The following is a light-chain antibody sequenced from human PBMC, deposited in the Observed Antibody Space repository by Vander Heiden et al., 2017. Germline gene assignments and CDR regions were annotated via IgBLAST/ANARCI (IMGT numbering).Light chain of an antibody. CDR1: SNDVGGYNY. CDR2: EVS. V-gene: IGLV2-8*01. J-gene: IGLJ3*02. Sequence: QSALPQPPSASGSPGQSVTIPCTGTSNDVGGYNYVSWYQHHPGKAPKFLIYEVSKRPSGVPDRFSGSKSGNTASLTVSGLQAEDEADYYCSSYAGSNNLVFGGGTKLTVL. CDR3: SSYAGSNNLV.